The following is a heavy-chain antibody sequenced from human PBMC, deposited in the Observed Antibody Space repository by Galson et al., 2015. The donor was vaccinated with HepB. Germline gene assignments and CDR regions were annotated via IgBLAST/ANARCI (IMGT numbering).Heavy chain of an antibody. CDR3: TTVDDYYYDSSGYYHDAFDI. J-gene: IGHJ3*02. D-gene: IGHD3-22*01. V-gene: IGHV3-15*07. Sequence: SLRLSCAASGFTFSNAWMNWVRQAPGKGLEWVGRIKSKTDGGTTDYAAPVKGRFTISRDDSKNTLYLQMNSLKTEDTAVYYCTTVDDYYYDSSGYYHDAFDIWGQGTMVTVSS. CDR2: IKSKTDGGTT. CDR1: GFTFSNAW.